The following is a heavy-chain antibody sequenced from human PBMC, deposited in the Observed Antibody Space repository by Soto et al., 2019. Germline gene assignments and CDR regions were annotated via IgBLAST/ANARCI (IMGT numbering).Heavy chain of an antibody. CDR2: IYWNGNE. D-gene: IGHD1-7*01. J-gene: IGHJ6*02. V-gene: IGHV2-5*01. Sequence: QITLRESGPTRVKPTQTLTLTCTLSGFSFSTSGVGVGWFRQRPGQALQWLALIYWNGNERYSPSLNNRLTVTKDTSKNHVVLTMASVDPLDTATYYCAHELSEYYYVMDVWGQGTNVTVSS. CDR1: GFSFSTSGVG. CDR3: AHELSEYYYVMDV.